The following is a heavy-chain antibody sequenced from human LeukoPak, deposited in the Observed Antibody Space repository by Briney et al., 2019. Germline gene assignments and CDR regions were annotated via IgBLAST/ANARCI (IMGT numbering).Heavy chain of an antibody. D-gene: IGHD4-23*01. CDR2: IYYSGST. J-gene: IGHJ4*02. CDR3: ASLKPRRGGSDY. Sequence: SETLSLTCTVSGGSISSYYWSWIRQPPGKGLEWIGYIYYSGSTNYNPSLKSRVTISVDTSKNQFSLKLSSVTAADTAVYYCASLKPRRGGSDYWGQGTLVTVSS. CDR1: GGSISSYY. V-gene: IGHV4-59*01.